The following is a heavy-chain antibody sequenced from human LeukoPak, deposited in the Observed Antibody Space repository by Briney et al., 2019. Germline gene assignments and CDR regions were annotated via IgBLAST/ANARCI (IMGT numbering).Heavy chain of an antibody. Sequence: PSETLSLTCTVSGGSISSYYWSWIRQPPGKGLEWIGYIYYSGSTNYNPPLKSRVTISVDTSKNQFSLKLSSVTAADTAVYYCARENHGSGSYNWFDPWGQGTLVTVSS. J-gene: IGHJ5*02. CDR2: IYYSGST. V-gene: IGHV4-59*01. CDR1: GGSISSYY. CDR3: ARENHGSGSYNWFDP. D-gene: IGHD3-10*01.